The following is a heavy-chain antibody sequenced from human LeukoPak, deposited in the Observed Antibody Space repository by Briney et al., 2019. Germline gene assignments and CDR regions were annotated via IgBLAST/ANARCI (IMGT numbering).Heavy chain of an antibody. CDR2: INPNSGGT. D-gene: IGHD3-10*01. CDR3: ARENFFGSGRYYIY. V-gene: IGHV1-2*02. CDR1: GYTFTAYY. J-gene: IGHJ4*02. Sequence: GASVEISCKASGYTFTAYYMHWVRQAPGQGLEWLGWINPNSGGTNYAQKFQGRVTMTRDTAISTAYMELSRLGSDDTAVYYCARENFFGSGRYYIYWGQGTLVTVSS.